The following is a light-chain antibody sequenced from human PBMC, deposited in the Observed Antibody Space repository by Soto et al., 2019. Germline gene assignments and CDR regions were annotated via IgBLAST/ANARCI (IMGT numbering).Light chain of an antibody. CDR2: AAS. CDR3: MQYNNYPWT. CDR1: QDIRNV. V-gene: IGKV1-17*01. J-gene: IGKJ1*01. Sequence: DIQMTQSPSSLSASVGDRVTITCRASQDIRNVLSCYHQKPGQAPKRLIYAASAVQSVAPSRFRGDGSGTEFTLTIRSLQSEDVATYYCMQYNNYPWTFGKGT.